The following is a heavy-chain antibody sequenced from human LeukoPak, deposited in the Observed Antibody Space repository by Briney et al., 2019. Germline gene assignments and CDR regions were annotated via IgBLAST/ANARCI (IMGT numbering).Heavy chain of an antibody. D-gene: IGHD6-19*01. J-gene: IGHJ5*02. CDR3: ARWLVPDNWFDP. Sequence: SQTLSLTCAISGDSVSSNSAAWNWIRQFPSRGLEWLGRTYCRSKWYNDYAVSVKSRITINPDTSKNQFSLQLNSVTLEDTAVYYCARWLVPDNWFDPWGQGTLVTVSS. CDR1: GDSVSSNSAA. V-gene: IGHV6-1*01. CDR2: TYCRSKWYN.